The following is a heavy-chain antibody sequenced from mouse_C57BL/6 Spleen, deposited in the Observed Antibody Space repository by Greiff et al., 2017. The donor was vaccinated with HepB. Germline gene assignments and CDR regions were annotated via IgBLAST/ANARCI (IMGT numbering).Heavy chain of an antibody. CDR1: GFTFSDYG. CDR2: ISSGSSTI. J-gene: IGHJ3*01. V-gene: IGHV5-17*01. CDR3: ARPPLYGAWFAY. Sequence: DVMLVESGGGLVKPGGSLKLSCAASGFTFSDYGMHWVRQAPEKGLEWVAYISSGSSTIYYADTVKGRFTISRDNAKNTLFLQMTSLRSEDTAMYYCARPPLYGAWFAYWGQGTLVTVSA. D-gene: IGHD1-1*01.